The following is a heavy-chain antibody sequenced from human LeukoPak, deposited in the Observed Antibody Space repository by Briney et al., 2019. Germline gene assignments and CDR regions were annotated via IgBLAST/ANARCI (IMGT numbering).Heavy chain of an antibody. Sequence: GGSLRLSCAASGFTFSIYGMHWVRQAPGKGLEWVAFTRYDGNDKNYADSVKGRFTISRDNSKSTLYLDMNSLRADDTAVYYCAKENRGMIRGLINKWFDPWGQGTLVTVSS. D-gene: IGHD3-10*01. CDR2: TRYDGNDK. J-gene: IGHJ5*02. V-gene: IGHV3-30*02. CDR3: AKENRGMIRGLINKWFDP. CDR1: GFTFSIYG.